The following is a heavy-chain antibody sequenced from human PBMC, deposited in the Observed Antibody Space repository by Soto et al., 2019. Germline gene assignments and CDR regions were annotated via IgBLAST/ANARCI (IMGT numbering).Heavy chain of an antibody. CDR2: IYYSGST. D-gene: IGHD6-19*01. CDR1: GDSVSSSNYY. J-gene: IGHJ6*02. V-gene: IGHV4-39*01. Sequence: SETLSLTCTVSGDSVSSSNYYWGWIRQPPGKGLEWIGSIYYSGSTFYNPSLKSRVSVSIDTSKNQFPLKLSSVTAADTAVYYCASQTSGSAWSYYYYGMDVWGQGTTVTVSS. CDR3: ASQTSGSAWSYYYYGMDV.